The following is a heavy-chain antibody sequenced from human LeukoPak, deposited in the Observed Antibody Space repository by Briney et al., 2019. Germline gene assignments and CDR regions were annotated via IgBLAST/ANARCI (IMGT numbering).Heavy chain of an antibody. CDR2: IIPILGIA. V-gene: IGHV1-69*04. Sequence: GASVKVSCKASGGTFSSYAISWVRQAPGQGLEWMGRIIPILGIANYAQKFQGRVTITADKSTSTAYMELSSLRSEDTAVYYCARDSHTPFGVVIPYYYFDYWGQGTLVTVSS. CDR3: ARDSHTPFGVVIPYYYFDY. CDR1: GGTFSSYA. J-gene: IGHJ4*02. D-gene: IGHD3-3*01.